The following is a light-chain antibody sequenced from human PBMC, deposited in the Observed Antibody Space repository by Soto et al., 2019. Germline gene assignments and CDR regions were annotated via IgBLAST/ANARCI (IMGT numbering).Light chain of an antibody. CDR3: QQYDGLPT. CDR2: DAS. J-gene: IGKJ5*01. V-gene: IGKV1-33*01. CDR1: QDISNY. Sequence: DIQITQSPSSLSASLGDRVTITCQASQDISNYLNWYQQKPGKAPKVLIYDASNLGTGVPSRFSGSGSGTDFTFSISSLQPEDVATYYCQQYDGLPTFGQGTRLEIK.